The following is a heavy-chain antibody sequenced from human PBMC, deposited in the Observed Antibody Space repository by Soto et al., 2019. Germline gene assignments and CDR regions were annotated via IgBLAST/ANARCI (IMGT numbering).Heavy chain of an antibody. CDR3: AKDSRPTTGTAWGPIDF. Sequence: QLVESGGCLVQPGRSLRISCAASGFTFDDYAMHWVRQAPGKGLEWVSSISWNSDNIGYADSVKGRFAVSRDNAKNSLFLQMNSLRAEDTAFYYCAKDSRPTTGTAWGPIDFWGQGTLVTVSS. CDR2: ISWNSDNI. CDR1: GFTFDDYA. V-gene: IGHV3-9*01. J-gene: IGHJ4*02. D-gene: IGHD4-17*01.